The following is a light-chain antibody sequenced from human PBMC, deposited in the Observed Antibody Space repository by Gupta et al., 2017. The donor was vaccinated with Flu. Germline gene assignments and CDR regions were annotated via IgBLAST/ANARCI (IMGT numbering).Light chain of an antibody. CDR1: QSINNY. Sequence: EAVLTQSPRTLSLSPGERATLSCRASQSINNYIPWYQQKPGQAPRLLIYDASNRAAGTPPRFSGSGAGTDFALTISGLEPEDSAIYYCHRRSNWQMFGQGTKVEIK. CDR3: HRRSNWQM. J-gene: IGKJ1*01. CDR2: DAS. V-gene: IGKV3-11*01.